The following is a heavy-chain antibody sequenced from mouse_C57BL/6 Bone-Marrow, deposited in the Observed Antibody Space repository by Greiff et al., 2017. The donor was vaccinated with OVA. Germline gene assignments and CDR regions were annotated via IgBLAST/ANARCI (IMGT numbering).Heavy chain of an antibody. D-gene: IGHD2-4*01. CDR2: IDPDNGDT. CDR1: GFNIKDDY. Sequence: VQLQQSGAELVRPGASVKLSCTASGFNIKDDYMHWVKQRPEQGLEWIGWIDPDNGDTDYASKFQGKATITADTSSNTAYMQLSSLTSEDTAVYYCTTVYYDYGFAYWGQGTLVTVSA. J-gene: IGHJ3*01. V-gene: IGHV14-4*01. CDR3: TTVYYDYGFAY.